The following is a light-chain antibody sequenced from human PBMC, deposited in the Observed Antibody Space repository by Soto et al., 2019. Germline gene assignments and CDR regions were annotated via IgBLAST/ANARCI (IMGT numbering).Light chain of an antibody. V-gene: IGLV2-8*01. Sequence: QSALTQPPSASGSPGQSVTISCTGTSSDVGGNNYFSWYQQHPARPPKLMIYDINKRPLGVPDRFSGSKCGKTASVTVSGLQAEEEAYYCGSSYAGRNNYVFGPGTKLTVL. CDR2: DIN. J-gene: IGLJ1*01. CDR1: SSDVGGNNY. CDR3: SSYAGRNNYV.